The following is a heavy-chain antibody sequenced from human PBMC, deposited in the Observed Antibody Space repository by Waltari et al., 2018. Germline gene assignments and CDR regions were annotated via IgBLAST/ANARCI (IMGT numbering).Heavy chain of an antibody. Sequence: QVQLVQSGAEVKKPGASVQVSCKASGSIFIDTYTHRMRQAPGQGLEWMGWINPKSGDTHYAQKFQGRFIMTRDTSISTAYMELSSLTSDDTAVYYCARGGTNVLESVVPKVPFNYWGQGTLVTVSS. J-gene: IGHJ4*02. CDR2: INPKSGDT. CDR1: GSIFIDTY. CDR3: ARGGTNVLESVVPKVPFNY. V-gene: IGHV1-2*02. D-gene: IGHD2-8*01.